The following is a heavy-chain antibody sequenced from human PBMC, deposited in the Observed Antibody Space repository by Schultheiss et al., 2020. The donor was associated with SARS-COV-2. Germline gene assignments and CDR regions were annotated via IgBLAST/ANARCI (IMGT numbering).Heavy chain of an antibody. V-gene: IGHV4-39*02. Sequence: SETLSLTCTVSGGSISSGGYYWSWIRQPPGKGLEWIGEINHSGSTFYNSSLKSRVTISIDTSKSQFSLKLSSVTAADTAVYYCARGTYYYDSSGYPRYYFDYWGQGTLVTVSS. CDR2: INHSGST. CDR3: ARGTYYYDSSGYPRYYFDY. CDR1: GGSISSGGYY. J-gene: IGHJ4*02. D-gene: IGHD3-22*01.